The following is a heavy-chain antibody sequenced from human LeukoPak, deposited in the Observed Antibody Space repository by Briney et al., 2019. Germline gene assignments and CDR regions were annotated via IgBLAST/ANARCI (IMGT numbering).Heavy chain of an antibody. Sequence: SETLSLTCAVYGGSFSGYYWSCIRQPPGKGLEWIGEVYHTGSTNYNPSLKSRVTMSVDTSKSQFSLSLSSVTTADTAVYFCAKAAKYYYGSETYYYFDYWGQGILVTVSS. J-gene: IGHJ4*02. D-gene: IGHD3-10*01. CDR1: GGSFSGYY. CDR3: AKAAKYYYGSETYYYFDY. V-gene: IGHV4-34*01. CDR2: VYHTGST.